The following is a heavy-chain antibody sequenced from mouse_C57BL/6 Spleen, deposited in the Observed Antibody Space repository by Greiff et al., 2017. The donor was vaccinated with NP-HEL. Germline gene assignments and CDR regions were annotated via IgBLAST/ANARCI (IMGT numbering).Heavy chain of an antibody. CDR3: ARKGGYDSSFAY. CDR2: IYPRSGNT. CDR1: GYTFTSYG. Sequence: VQLQQSGAELARPGASVKLSCKASGYTFTSYGISWVKQRTGQGLEWIGEIYPRSGNTYYNEKFKGKATLTADKSSSTAYMELRSLTSEDSAVYFCARKGGYDSSFAYWGQGTLVTVSA. D-gene: IGHD2-2*01. J-gene: IGHJ3*01. V-gene: IGHV1-81*01.